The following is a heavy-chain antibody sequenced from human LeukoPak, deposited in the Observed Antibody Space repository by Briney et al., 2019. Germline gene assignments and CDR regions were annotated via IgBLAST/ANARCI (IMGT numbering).Heavy chain of an antibody. CDR2: IDYSGST. CDR1: GGSISTYY. Sequence: PSETLSLTCTVSGGSISTYYWSWIRQPPGKGLEWIGYIDYSGSTSYNPSLKSRVTISVDTSKNQFSLKLSSVTAADTAVYYCARRGYSSSWYVGIARWYYFDYWGQGTLVTVSS. D-gene: IGHD6-13*01. J-gene: IGHJ4*02. CDR3: ARRGYSSSWYVGIARWYYFDY. V-gene: IGHV4-59*12.